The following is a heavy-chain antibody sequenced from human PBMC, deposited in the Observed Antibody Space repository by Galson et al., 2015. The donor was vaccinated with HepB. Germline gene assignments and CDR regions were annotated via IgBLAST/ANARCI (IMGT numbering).Heavy chain of an antibody. CDR3: AYGVDV. V-gene: IGHV6-1*01. CDR2: TYYRSKWFK. D-gene: IGHD4-17*01. J-gene: IGHJ3*01. Sequence: CAISGDSVSANTAVWNWIRQSPSRGLEWLGRTYYRSKWFKDYALSMKSRITISADTSRNQVSLQLNSVSPEDTAVYYCAYGVDVWGQGTMVTVSS. CDR1: GDSVSANTAV.